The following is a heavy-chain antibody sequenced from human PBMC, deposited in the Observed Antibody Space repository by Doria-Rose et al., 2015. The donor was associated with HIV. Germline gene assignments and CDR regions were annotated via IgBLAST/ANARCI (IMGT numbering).Heavy chain of an antibody. Sequence: KGLEWIGYIYSGGSTHYNSSLKSRVTISIDTSKNQFSLKLSSVAAADTAVYRPSRGIYYSLDVWGKGTTVTVSS. CDR2: IYSGGST. CDR3: SRGIYYSLDV. J-gene: IGHJ6*03. V-gene: IGHV4-4*09. D-gene: IGHD3-10*01.